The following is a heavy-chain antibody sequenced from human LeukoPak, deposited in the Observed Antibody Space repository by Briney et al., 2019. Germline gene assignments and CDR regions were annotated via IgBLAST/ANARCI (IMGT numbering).Heavy chain of an antibody. Sequence: GGSLRLSCAASGFTVSSNYMSWVRQAPGKWLEWVSVIYSGGSTYYADSVKGRFTISRDNSKNTLYLQMNSLRAEDTAVYYCARAAHCGGDCLGENWFDPWGQGTLVTVSS. CDR2: IYSGGST. CDR1: GFTVSSNY. J-gene: IGHJ5*02. V-gene: IGHV3-53*01. CDR3: ARAAHCGGDCLGENWFDP. D-gene: IGHD2-21*02.